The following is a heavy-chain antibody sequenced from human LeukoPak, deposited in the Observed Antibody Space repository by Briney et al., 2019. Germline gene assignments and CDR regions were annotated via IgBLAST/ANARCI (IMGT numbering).Heavy chain of an antibody. V-gene: IGHV3-74*01. Sequence: GGSLRLSCSASGLTFSSSWMHWVRQAPGKGLVWVSRINSDGNNRNYADSVKGRFTISRDNAKNALYLQMDNLRAEDAAVYYCARPQDGYNGFDCWGQGTLVTVSS. J-gene: IGHJ4*02. CDR1: GLTFSSSW. D-gene: IGHD5-24*01. CDR2: INSDGNNR. CDR3: ARPQDGYNGFDC.